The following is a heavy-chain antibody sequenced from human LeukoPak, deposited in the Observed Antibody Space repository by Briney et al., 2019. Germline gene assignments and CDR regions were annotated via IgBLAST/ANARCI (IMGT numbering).Heavy chain of an antibody. J-gene: IGHJ4*02. CDR1: GFTFIDYD. CDR2: IGIRGDT. V-gene: IGHV3-13*01. D-gene: IGHD6-19*01. Sequence: GGSLRLSCAASGFTFIDYDMHWVRQVIGKGLEWVSAIGIRGDTHYSGSVKGRFTISRENDESSLYLQMNRLRAEDTAVYYCARGGIQVSGIDEFDYWGQGTLVTVSS. CDR3: ARGGIQVSGIDEFDY.